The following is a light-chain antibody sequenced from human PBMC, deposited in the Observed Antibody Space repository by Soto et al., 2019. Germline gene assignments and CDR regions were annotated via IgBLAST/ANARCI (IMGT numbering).Light chain of an antibody. CDR1: NSDVSGSNY. V-gene: IGLV2-14*01. CDR2: DVS. Sequence: QSVLTQPASVSGSPGQSITISCTGTNSDVSGSNYVSWYQQYPDKAHKLMIYDVSNRPSGVSSRFSGSKSGNTASLTISWLQAEDEADYYCSSYTSISTRVFGTGTKVTVL. J-gene: IGLJ1*01. CDR3: SSYTSISTRV.